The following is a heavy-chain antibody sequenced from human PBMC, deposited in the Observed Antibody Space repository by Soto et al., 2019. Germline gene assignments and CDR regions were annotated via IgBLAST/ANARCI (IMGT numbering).Heavy chain of an antibody. CDR3: ALKVVTYYDN. V-gene: IGHV1-46*01. CDR1: GYSFTSTY. Sequence: QVQLVQSGAEVKKPGASVRISCRASGYSFTSTYVHWVRQAPGQGPEWMGIINPAGGTTYYAQKFQGRLTITSDTSTDTVFMDLNDLTSEDTAVYFCALKVVTYYDNWGQRTLLTVSS. D-gene: IGHD2-21*02. CDR2: INPAGGTT. J-gene: IGHJ4*02.